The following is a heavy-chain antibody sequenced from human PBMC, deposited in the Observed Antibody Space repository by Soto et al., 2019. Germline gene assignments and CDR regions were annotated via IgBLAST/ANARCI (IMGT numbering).Heavy chain of an antibody. CDR1: GGSISSYY. V-gene: IGHV4-59*01. CDR2: IYYSGST. J-gene: IGHJ3*02. D-gene: IGHD3-22*01. CDR3: ARVGYYYDSSGYYFFDI. Sequence: SETLSLTCTVSGGSISSYYWSWIRQSPGKGLEWIGYIYYSGSTNYNPSLKSRVTISVDTSKNQVSLKLSFVTAADTAVYYCARVGYYYDSSGYYFFDIWGQGTMVTVSS.